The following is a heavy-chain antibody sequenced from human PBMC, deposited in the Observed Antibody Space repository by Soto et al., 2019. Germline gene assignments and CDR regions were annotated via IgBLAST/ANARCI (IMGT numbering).Heavy chain of an antibody. J-gene: IGHJ4*02. CDR1: GFTFDDYA. D-gene: IGHD1-20*01. V-gene: IGHV3-9*01. CDR2: ISWNSGSI. CDR3: AKDPSYNWKLYYFDY. Sequence: EVQLVESGGGLVQPGRSLRLSCAASGFTFDDYAMHWVRQAPGKGLEWVSGISWNSGSIAYADSVKGRFSISRDNAKNSLYLQMNSLRAEDTALYYCAKDPSYNWKLYYFDYWGQGTLVTVSS.